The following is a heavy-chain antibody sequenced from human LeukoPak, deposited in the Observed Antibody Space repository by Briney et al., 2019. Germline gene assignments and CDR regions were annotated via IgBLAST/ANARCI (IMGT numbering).Heavy chain of an antibody. V-gene: IGHV4-59*01. D-gene: IGHD5-18*01. CDR1: GGSISSYY. J-gene: IGHJ4*02. CDR3: ARCGYSYAVDN. CDR2: IYYSGST. Sequence: SETLSLTCTVSGGSISSYYWSWIRQPPGKGLEWIGYIYYSGSTNYNPSLKSRVTISVDTSKNQFSLKLSSVTAADTAVYYCARCGYSYAVDNWGQGTLVTVSS.